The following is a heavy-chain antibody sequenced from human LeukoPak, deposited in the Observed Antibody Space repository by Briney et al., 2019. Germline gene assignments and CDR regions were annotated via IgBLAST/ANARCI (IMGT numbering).Heavy chain of an antibody. CDR1: GGSISSGDYY. D-gene: IGHD3-22*01. CDR2: IYYSGST. Sequence: SETLSLTCTVSGGSISSGDYYWSWIRQPPGKGLEWIGYIYYSGSTYYNPSLKSRVTISVDTSKNQFSLKLSSVTAADTAVYYCARDSNYYDSSGYYDYWGQGTQVTVSS. V-gene: IGHV4-30-4*01. CDR3: ARDSNYYDSSGYYDY. J-gene: IGHJ4*02.